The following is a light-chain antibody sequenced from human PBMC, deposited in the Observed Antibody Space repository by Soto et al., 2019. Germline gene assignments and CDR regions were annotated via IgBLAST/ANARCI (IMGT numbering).Light chain of an antibody. CDR1: QTVSTN. CDR3: QQENMTLFT. Sequence: IQMTQSPSSLSASVSDRVTITCRASQTVSTNLNWNQRKPGNAPSLLIYGSYNLQTGVPSRFSGSGSETDFTLTISSLQHEDFGTYYCQQENMTLFTFVSGTNVDIK. J-gene: IGKJ3*01. V-gene: IGKV1-39*01. CDR2: GSY.